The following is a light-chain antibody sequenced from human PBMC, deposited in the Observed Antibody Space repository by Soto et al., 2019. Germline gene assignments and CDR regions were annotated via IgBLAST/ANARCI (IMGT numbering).Light chain of an antibody. J-gene: IGKJ3*01. V-gene: IGKV1-27*01. CDR2: AAS. Sequence: DIQMTQSPSSLSASVRDRVTISCRASQGISNYLAWYQQKPGKVPKLLIYAASTLQSGVTSRFSGSGSGTDFTLTISSLQPEDVANYYCEKYDSAPFTFGPGTKVDIK. CDR1: QGISNY. CDR3: EKYDSAPFT.